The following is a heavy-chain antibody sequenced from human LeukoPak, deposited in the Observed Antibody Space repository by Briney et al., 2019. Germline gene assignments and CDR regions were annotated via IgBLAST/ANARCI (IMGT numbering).Heavy chain of an antibody. CDR2: ISYDGSNK. D-gene: IGHD3-22*01. J-gene: IGHJ3*02. Sequence: PGGSLRLSCAASGFTFSSYGMHWVRQAPGKGLEWVAVISYDGSNKYYSDSVKGRFTISRDNSKNTLYLQMNSLRAEDTAVYYCAKKHYYDSSGYVRGAFDIWGQGTMVTVSS. CDR1: GFTFSSYG. CDR3: AKKHYYDSSGYVRGAFDI. V-gene: IGHV3-30*18.